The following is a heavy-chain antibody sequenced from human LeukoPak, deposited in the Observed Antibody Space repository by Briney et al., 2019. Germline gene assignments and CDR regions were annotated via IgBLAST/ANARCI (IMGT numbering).Heavy chain of an antibody. D-gene: IGHD2-2*01. V-gene: IGHV3-23*01. J-gene: IGHJ4*02. Sequence: PGGSLGLSCAASGFTFSSYAMSWVRQAPGKGLEWVSAISGSGGSTYYADSVKGRFTISRDNSKNTLYLQMNSLRAEDTAVYYCAKAYCSSTSSPSCYFDYWGQGTLVTVSS. CDR1: GFTFSSYA. CDR2: ISGSGGST. CDR3: AKAYCSSTSSPSCYFDY.